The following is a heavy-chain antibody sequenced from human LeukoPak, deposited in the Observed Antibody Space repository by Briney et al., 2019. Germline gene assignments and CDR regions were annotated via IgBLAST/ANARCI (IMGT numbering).Heavy chain of an antibody. CDR2: IYTSGST. D-gene: IGHD6-13*01. CDR3: ARDTYSSSWASYYYYYMDV. Sequence: SETLSLTCTVSGGSISSGSYYWSWIRQPAGKGLEWIGRIYTSGSTNYNPSLKSRVTISVDTSKNQFSLKLSSVTAAGTAVYYCARDTYSSSWASYYYYYMDVWGKGTTVTISS. V-gene: IGHV4-61*02. CDR1: GGSISSGSYY. J-gene: IGHJ6*03.